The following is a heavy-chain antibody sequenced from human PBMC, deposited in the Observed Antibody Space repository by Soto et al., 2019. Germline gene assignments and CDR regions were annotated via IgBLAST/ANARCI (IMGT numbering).Heavy chain of an antibody. J-gene: IGHJ5*02. CDR1: GGTFTNYV. Sequence: QVQLVQSGAEVRKPGSSVKVSCTISGGTFTNYVISWLRQAPGQGLEWMGGLIPIFGAANLAQKFQGRVTITADESTSPVNMELSSLTSEDTAVYYCARGRSSHDFDPWGQGTLVTVSS. CDR3: ARGRSSHDFDP. V-gene: IGHV1-69*01. D-gene: IGHD6-6*01. CDR2: LIPIFGAA.